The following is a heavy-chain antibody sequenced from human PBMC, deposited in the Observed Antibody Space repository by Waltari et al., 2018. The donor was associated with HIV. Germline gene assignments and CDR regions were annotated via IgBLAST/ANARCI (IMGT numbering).Heavy chain of an antibody. CDR3: AKDHFVDTAMARLVDY. D-gene: IGHD5-18*01. CDR1: GFTFSSYG. CDR2: IRYDGSNK. Sequence: QVQLVESGGGVVQPGGSLRLSCAASGFTFSSYGMHWVRQAPGKGLEWVAFIRYDGSNKYYADSVKGRFTISRDNSKNTLYLQMNSLRAEDTAVYYCAKDHFVDTAMARLVDYWGQGTLVTVSS. V-gene: IGHV3-30*02. J-gene: IGHJ4*02.